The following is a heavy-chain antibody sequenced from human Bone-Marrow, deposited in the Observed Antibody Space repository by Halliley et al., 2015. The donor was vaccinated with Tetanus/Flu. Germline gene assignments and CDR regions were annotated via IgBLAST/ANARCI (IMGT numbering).Heavy chain of an antibody. J-gene: IGHJ4*02. CDR2: IYPGDSDS. V-gene: IGHV5-51*01. Sequence: QLVQSGAEVKKPGESLKISCKGSGYSFTTYWIGWVRQMPGKGLEWMGIIYPGDSDSRYSPSFQGQVTISADKSISTAYLQWSSLQASDSGIYYGARHRSGFGRTIIFDYWGQGTLVGVSS. CDR1: GYSFTTYW. D-gene: IGHD3-16*01. CDR3: ARHRSGFGRTIIFDY.